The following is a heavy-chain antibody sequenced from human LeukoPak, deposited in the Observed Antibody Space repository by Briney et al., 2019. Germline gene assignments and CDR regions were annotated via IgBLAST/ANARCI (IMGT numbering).Heavy chain of an antibody. CDR2: INPDSGGT. CDR3: ARDKNYYDSSGYISDP. J-gene: IGHJ5*02. CDR1: GYTFTDYY. D-gene: IGHD3-22*01. V-gene: IGHV1-2*02. Sequence: ASVKVSCKASGYTFTDYYMYWVRQAPGQGLEWMGWINPDSGGTKYAHKFQGRVTMTRDTSISTAYMELSRLRSDDTAVYYCARDKNYYDSSGYISDPWGQGTLVTVSS.